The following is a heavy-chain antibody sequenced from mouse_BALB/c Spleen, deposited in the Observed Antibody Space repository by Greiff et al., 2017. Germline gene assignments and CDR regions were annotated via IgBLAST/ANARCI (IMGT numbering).Heavy chain of an antibody. CDR2: IYPGNSDT. Sequence: EVQLQQSGTVLARPGASVKMSCKASGYTFTSYWMHWVKQRPGQGLEWIGAIYPGNSDTSYNQKFKGKAKLTAVTSTSTAYMELSSLTNEDSAVYYCTRRGFGNGNAMDYWGQGTSVTVSS. V-gene: IGHV1-5*01. D-gene: IGHD3-1*01. CDR1: GYTFTSYW. CDR3: TRRGFGNGNAMDY. J-gene: IGHJ4*01.